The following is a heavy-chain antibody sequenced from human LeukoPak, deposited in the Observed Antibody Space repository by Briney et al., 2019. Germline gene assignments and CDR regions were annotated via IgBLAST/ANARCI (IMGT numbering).Heavy chain of an antibody. CDR1: GGSISSYY. J-gene: IGHJ4*02. Sequence: SETLSLTCTVSGGSISSYYWSWIRQPPGKGLEWIGYIYYSGSTNYNPSLKSRVTISVDTSKNQFSLKLSSVTAADTAVYYCVRGLTGEFDYWGQGTLVTVSS. CDR2: IYYSGST. V-gene: IGHV4-59*01. D-gene: IGHD3-10*01. CDR3: VRGLTGEFDY.